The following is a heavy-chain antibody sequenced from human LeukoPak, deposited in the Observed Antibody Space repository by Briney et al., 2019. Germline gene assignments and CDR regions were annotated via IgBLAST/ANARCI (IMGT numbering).Heavy chain of an antibody. J-gene: IGHJ3*02. D-gene: IGHD6-6*01. Sequence: GGSLRLSCAASGFTFSNYGMHWVRQAPGKGLEWVAVISYTGHTQYYLDSVKGRFTISRDNSKNTLYLQIDSLRAEDTAVYYCARAQGGPSIAARYAFDIWGQGTMVTVSS. V-gene: IGHV3-30*03. CDR2: ISYTGHTQ. CDR1: GFTFSNYG. CDR3: ARAQGGPSIAARYAFDI.